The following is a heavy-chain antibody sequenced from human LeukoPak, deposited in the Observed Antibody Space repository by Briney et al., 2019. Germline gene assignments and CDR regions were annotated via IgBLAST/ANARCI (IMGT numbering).Heavy chain of an antibody. V-gene: IGHV1-69*05. J-gene: IGHJ4*02. Sequence: SVKVSCKASGGTFSSYAISWVRQAPGQGPEWMGGIIPIFGTANYAQKFQGRVTITTDESTSTAYMELSSLRSEDTAVYYCARDSSGGSMYYFDYWGQGTLVTVSS. CDR3: ARDSSGGSMYYFDY. CDR2: IIPIFGTA. D-gene: IGHD2-15*01. CDR1: GGTFSSYA.